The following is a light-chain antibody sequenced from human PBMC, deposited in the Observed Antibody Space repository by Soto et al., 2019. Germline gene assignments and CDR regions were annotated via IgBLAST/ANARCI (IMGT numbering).Light chain of an antibody. Sequence: QSVLTQPPSASGSPGQSVTISCTGTNSDVGGYNYVSWYQQYPGKAPKLIIYEVNERPSGVPDRFSGSKSGNTASLTVSGLQTADEADCYCSSYAGSNWYVFGTGTKVTV. J-gene: IGLJ1*01. V-gene: IGLV2-8*01. CDR1: NSDVGGYNY. CDR2: EVN. CDR3: SSYAGSNWYV.